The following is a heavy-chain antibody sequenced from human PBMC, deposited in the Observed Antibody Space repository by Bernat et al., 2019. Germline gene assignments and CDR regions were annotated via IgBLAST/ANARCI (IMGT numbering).Heavy chain of an antibody. CDR3: ARSSSSSSGWFDP. D-gene: IGHD6-6*01. V-gene: IGHV1-69*04. CDR2: IIPILGIA. CDR1: GGTFSSYA. Sequence: QVQLVQSGAEVKKPGSSVKVSCKASGGTFSSYAISWVRQAPGQWLEWMGRIIPILGIANYAQKFQGRVTITADKSTSTAYMELSSLRSEDTAVYYCARSSSSSSGWFDPWGQGTLVTVSS. J-gene: IGHJ5*02.